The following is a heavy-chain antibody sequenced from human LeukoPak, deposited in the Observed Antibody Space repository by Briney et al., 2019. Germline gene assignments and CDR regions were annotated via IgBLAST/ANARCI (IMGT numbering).Heavy chain of an antibody. V-gene: IGHV4-39*02. CDR1: GGSISSSSYY. Sequence: PSETLSLTCTVSGGSISSSSYYWGWIRQPPGKGLEWIGSIYYSGSTYYNPSLKSRVTISVDTSKNQFSLKLSSVTAADTAVYYCAREAAFTIDAFDIWGQGTMVTVSS. CDR3: AREAAFTIDAFDI. D-gene: IGHD6-25*01. J-gene: IGHJ3*02. CDR2: IYYSGST.